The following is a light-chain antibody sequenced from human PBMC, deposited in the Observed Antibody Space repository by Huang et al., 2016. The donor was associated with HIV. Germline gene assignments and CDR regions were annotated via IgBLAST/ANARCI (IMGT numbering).Light chain of an antibody. CDR2: DVS. Sequence: IQLTQSPTSLSASVGDRVTIACRASQAIGTYLNWFQQKPGMAPKLLISDVSSLPTGIPVRFIGSGSGTEFTLTIRGLQFDDFATYFCQQSYSALITFGQGTRLEIK. CDR1: QAIGTY. CDR3: QQSYSALIT. V-gene: IGKV1-39*01. J-gene: IGKJ5*01.